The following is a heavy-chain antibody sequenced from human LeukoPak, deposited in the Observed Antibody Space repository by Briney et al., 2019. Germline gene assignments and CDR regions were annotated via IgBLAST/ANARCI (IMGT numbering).Heavy chain of an antibody. V-gene: IGHV3-23*01. CDR2: ISGSGGNT. J-gene: IGHJ4*02. CDR3: ATTKQARRYFDY. Sequence: GGSLRLSCAASGLTFSSYAMSWVRQAPGKGLEWVSAISGSGGNTYYADSVRGRFTISRDNSKNTLFLQMNTLRADDTAVYYCATTKQARRYFDYWGQGTLVTVSS. CDR1: GLTFSSYA. D-gene: IGHD1-1*01.